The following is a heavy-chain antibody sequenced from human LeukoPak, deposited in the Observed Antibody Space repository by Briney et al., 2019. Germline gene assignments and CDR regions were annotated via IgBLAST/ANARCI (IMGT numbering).Heavy chain of an antibody. J-gene: IGHJ4*02. D-gene: IGHD2-2*02. Sequence: AGSLRLSCEASGFLFSTYAMSWVRQAPGKGLEWVSAIGGSVGGSYYADSVKGRFTISRDNSKNTLYLQMNSLRAEDTAIYYCAKKGCTSISCYNNFWGQGTLVTVSS. CDR1: GFLFSTYA. V-gene: IGHV3-23*01. CDR3: AKKGCTSISCYNNF. CDR2: IGGSVGGS.